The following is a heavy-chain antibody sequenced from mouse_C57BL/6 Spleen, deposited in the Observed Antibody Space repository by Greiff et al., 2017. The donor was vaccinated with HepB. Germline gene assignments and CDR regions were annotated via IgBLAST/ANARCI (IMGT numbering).Heavy chain of an antibody. Sequence: QVQLQQPGAELVKPGASVKMSCKASGYTFTSYWITWVKQRPGQGLEWIGDIYPGSGSTNYNEKFKSKATLTVDTSSSTAYMQLSSLTSEDSAVYYCASYDYGSSYDWYFDVWGTGTTVTVSS. J-gene: IGHJ1*03. D-gene: IGHD1-1*01. CDR3: ASYDYGSSYDWYFDV. CDR1: GYTFTSYW. V-gene: IGHV1-55*01. CDR2: IYPGSGST.